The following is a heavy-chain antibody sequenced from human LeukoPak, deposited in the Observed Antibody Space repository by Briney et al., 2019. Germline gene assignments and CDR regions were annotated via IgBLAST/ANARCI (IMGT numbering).Heavy chain of an antibody. Sequence: SETLSLTCSVSGGSISSTSYYWGWIRQPPAKGLEWIGSIFYSGNTYCNPSLKSRVTISVDTSKNQYSLKLTSVTAADTAVYYCARRRLVGATGYYFDYWGQGTLVTVSS. V-gene: IGHV4-39*01. CDR1: GGSISSTSYY. D-gene: IGHD1-26*01. CDR2: IFYSGNT. J-gene: IGHJ4*02. CDR3: ARRRLVGATGYYFDY.